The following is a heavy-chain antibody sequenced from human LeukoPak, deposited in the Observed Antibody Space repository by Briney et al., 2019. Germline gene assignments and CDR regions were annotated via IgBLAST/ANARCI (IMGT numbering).Heavy chain of an antibody. CDR1: GYTLTSYY. D-gene: IGHD1-26*01. Sequence: GASVKVSCKASGYTLTSYYMHWLRQAPGQGPEWMGVINPSGGRTTSYAQKIQGRVTMTRDTPMSTVNMELSSLRAEDTAVYYCARSRSYYPAAYWGQGTLVTVSS. V-gene: IGHV1-46*01. J-gene: IGHJ4*02. CDR3: ARSRSYYPAAY. CDR2: INPSGGRTT.